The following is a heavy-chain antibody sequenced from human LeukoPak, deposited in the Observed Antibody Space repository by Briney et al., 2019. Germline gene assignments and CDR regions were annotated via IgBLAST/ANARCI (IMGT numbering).Heavy chain of an antibody. CDR2: ISGSGSSA. CDR1: GFTFSSYA. CDR3: AKGASEILFDY. V-gene: IGHV3-23*01. J-gene: IGHJ4*02. Sequence: GGSLRLSCAASGFTFSSYAMTWVSQAPGKGLEWVSAISGSGSSAYYADSVKGRFTISRDNSKNTLYLQMNSLRAEDTAVYYCAKGASEILFDYWGQGTLVTVSS. D-gene: IGHD5-24*01.